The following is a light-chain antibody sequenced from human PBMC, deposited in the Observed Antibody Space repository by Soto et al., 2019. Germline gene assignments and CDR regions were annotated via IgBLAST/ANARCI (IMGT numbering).Light chain of an antibody. CDR1: QSLLHSNGYNS. J-gene: IGKJ2*02. CDR2: LGS. Sequence: DIVMTQSPLSLPVTPGEPASISCRSSQSLLHSNGYNSLDWYLQKPGQSPQLLIYLGSNRASGVPDRFSGSGSGTDFTLKISRVEAEDVGVYYCMQALQTPPSTFGQGTKLEIK. V-gene: IGKV2-28*01. CDR3: MQALQTPPST.